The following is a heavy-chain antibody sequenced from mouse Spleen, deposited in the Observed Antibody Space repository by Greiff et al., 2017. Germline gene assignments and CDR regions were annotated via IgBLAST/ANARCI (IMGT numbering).Heavy chain of an antibody. CDR2: ISSGGSYT. Sequence: EVQLVESGGDLVKPGGSLKLSCAASGFTFSSYGMSWVRQTPDKRLEWVATISSGGSYTYYPDSVKGRFTISRDNAKNTLYLQMSSLKSEDTAMYYCARRNWEYYFDYWGQGTTLTVSS. CDR1: GFTFSSYG. V-gene: IGHV5-6*01. D-gene: IGHD4-1*01. J-gene: IGHJ2*01. CDR3: ARRNWEYYFDY.